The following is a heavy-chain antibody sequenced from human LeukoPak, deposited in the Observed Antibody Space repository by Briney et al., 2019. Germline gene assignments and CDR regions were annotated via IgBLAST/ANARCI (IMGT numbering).Heavy chain of an antibody. CDR2: IYYSGNT. J-gene: IGHJ4*02. CDR3: ARAPHFFDTSGSRYYFDY. Sequence: PSETLSLTCSVSGGSIRSTTYYWGWIRQPPGKGLEWIGSIYYSGNTYYSPSLMSRVTISVDTSKNQFSLILRSVTAAATAVYYCARAPHFFDTSGSRYYFDYWGQGALVTVSS. V-gene: IGHV4-39*07. D-gene: IGHD3-22*01. CDR1: GGSIRSTTYY.